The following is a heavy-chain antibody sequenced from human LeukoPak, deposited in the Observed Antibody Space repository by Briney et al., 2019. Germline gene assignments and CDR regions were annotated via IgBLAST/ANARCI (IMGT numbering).Heavy chain of an antibody. CDR2: ISSSSTTI. CDR1: GFTLRTYA. J-gene: IGHJ4*02. Sequence: PGGSLRLSCVASGFTLRTYAMHWVRQAPGKGLEWVSFISSSSTTIYYAASVKGRFTISRDNAKNSLYLQMNSLRDEDTAVYYCARVVGIAARLGVRTSPLDYWGQGTLVTVSS. V-gene: IGHV3-48*02. D-gene: IGHD6-6*01. CDR3: ARVVGIAARLGVRTSPLDY.